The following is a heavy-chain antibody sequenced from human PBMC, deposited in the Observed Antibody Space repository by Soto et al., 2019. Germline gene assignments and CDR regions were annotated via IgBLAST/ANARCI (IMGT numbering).Heavy chain of an antibody. CDR3: ARRRAGNPDDWFDP. J-gene: IGHJ5*02. V-gene: IGHV5-10-1*01. CDR2: IDPSDSYT. Sequence: PGESLKISCKGSGYSFTSYWISWVRQMPGKGLEWMGRIDPSDSYTNYSPSFQGHVTIPADKSINTAYLQWISLKASDTAMYYCARRRAGNPDDWFDPWGQGTLVTVSS. D-gene: IGHD6-13*01. CDR1: GYSFTSYW.